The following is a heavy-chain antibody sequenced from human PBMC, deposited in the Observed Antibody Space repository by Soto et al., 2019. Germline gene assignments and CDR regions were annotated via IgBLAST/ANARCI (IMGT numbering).Heavy chain of an antibody. V-gene: IGHV3-48*03. D-gene: IGHD6-13*01. CDR1: GFTFSYYE. Sequence: ESGGDLVQPGGSLRLSCVGSGFTFSYYEMNWVRQAPGKGLERVAFISHTDRLTHYPDSVKGRFTISRDNAQNSLYLEMISLRVEDTGVYYCARDTGRASADLWGQGTLVTVSS. J-gene: IGHJ5*02. CDR3: ARDTGRASADL. CDR2: ISHTDRLT.